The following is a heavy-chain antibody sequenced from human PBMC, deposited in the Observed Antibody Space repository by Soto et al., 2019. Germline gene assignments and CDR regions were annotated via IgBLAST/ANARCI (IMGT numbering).Heavy chain of an antibody. CDR3: ARHGLGYCSGGSCYGMDV. J-gene: IGHJ6*02. CDR2: IYYSGST. V-gene: IGHV4-39*01. Sequence: SETLSLTCTVSGGSISSSSYYWCWIRQPPGKGLEWIGSIYYSGSTYYNPSLKSRVTISVDTSKNQFSLKLSSVTAADTAVYYCARHGLGYCSGGSCYGMDVWGQGTTVTVSS. CDR1: GGSISSSSYY. D-gene: IGHD2-15*01.